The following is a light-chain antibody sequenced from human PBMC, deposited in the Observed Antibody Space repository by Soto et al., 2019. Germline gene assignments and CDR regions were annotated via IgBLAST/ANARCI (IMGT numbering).Light chain of an antibody. V-gene: IGKV1-5*03. CDR2: KAS. CDR3: QQYNDYPWT. J-gene: IGKJ1*01. Sequence: DIQMTQSPSTLSASVGDRVTITCRASQSISSWLAWYQQKPGKAPKLLIYKASSLESGGPSRFSGSGSGTEYTLTISSLQPDDVATYYCQQYNDYPWTFRPGTKVEIK. CDR1: QSISSW.